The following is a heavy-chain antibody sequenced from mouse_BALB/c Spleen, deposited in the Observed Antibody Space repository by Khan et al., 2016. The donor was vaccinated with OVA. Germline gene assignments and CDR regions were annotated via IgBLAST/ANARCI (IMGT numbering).Heavy chain of an antibody. Sequence: EVQLQESGPGLVKPSQSLSLTCTVTGYSITSDYAWNWIRQFPGNKLEWMGYISYSGSTSYTPSLKSRISITRATSKNQFFLQFNSVTTEDTATYYWARGRAYWGQGTLVTVSA. CDR1: GYSITSDYA. D-gene: IGHD3-3*01. CDR2: ISYSGST. J-gene: IGHJ3*01. V-gene: IGHV3-2*02. CDR3: ARGRAY.